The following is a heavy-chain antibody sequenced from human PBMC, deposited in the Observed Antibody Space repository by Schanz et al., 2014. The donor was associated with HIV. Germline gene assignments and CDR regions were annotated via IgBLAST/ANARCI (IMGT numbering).Heavy chain of an antibody. CDR2: MNPNSGHT. CDR1: DYTFSSYD. D-gene: IGHD6-6*01. J-gene: IGHJ5*02. V-gene: IGHV1-8*01. CDR3: ARARAKIEGRPVGNWFDP. Sequence: QVQLVQSGAEVKNPGASVKVSCKASDYTFSSYDINWVRQATGQGLEWMGWMNPNSGHTGYAQKFQGRVDMTRTTSISTAYMELRGLTSEDTAVYFCARARAKIEGRPVGNWFDPWGQGTLVTVSS.